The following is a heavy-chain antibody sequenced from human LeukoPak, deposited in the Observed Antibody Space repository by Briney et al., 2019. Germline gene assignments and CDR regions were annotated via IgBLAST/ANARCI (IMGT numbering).Heavy chain of an antibody. J-gene: IGHJ3*01. CDR1: GFIFTDYY. Sequence: PGGSLRLSCAASGFIFTDYYMSWIRQAPGKGLEWVSYISGSRSTTYYADSVKGRFTISRDNVKNSLFLQMDSLRAEDTALYFCAIVYYNSLGYAFDVWGQGTMVSVTS. CDR2: ISGSRSTT. V-gene: IGHV3-11*04. D-gene: IGHD3-22*01. CDR3: AIVYYNSLGYAFDV.